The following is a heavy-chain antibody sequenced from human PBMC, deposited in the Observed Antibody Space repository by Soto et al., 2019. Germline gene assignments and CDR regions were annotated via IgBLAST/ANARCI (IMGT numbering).Heavy chain of an antibody. CDR3: ARDLVKGPFDY. J-gene: IGHJ4*02. V-gene: IGHV4-4*02. CDR1: GGSISSSNW. CDR2: IYHSEST. Sequence: SETLSLTCAVSGGSISSSNWWSWVRQPPGKGLEWIGEIYHSESTNYNPSLKSRVTISVDKSKNQFSLKLSSVTAADTAAYYCARDLVKGPFDYWGQGTLVTVSS. D-gene: IGHD6-13*01.